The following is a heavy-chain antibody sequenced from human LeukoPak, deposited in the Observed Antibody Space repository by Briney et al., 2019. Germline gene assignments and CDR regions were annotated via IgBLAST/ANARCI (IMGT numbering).Heavy chain of an antibody. V-gene: IGHV4-30-4*01. CDR2: VYNSGGT. D-gene: IGHD3-16*01. CDR1: GDSISSGAYA. CDR3: ARYEYARSDNTGLRYFHH. Sequence: SQTLSLTCTVSGDSISSGAYAWAWIRQSPGKGLEWIGYVYNSGGTHYNSSLKSRLSISADMSQNKFSLNLSSVTAADTAVYYCARYEYARSDNTGLRYFHHWGQGTLVTVSS. J-gene: IGHJ1*01.